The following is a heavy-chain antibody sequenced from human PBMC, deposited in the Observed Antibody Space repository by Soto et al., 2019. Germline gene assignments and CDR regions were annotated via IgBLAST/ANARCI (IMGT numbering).Heavy chain of an antibody. D-gene: IGHD1-7*01. CDR3: AKRGISETTSRFDF. CDR1: GFTFSTYA. CDR2: VSGSGGST. Sequence: GGSLRLSCAASGFTFSTYAMSWVRQAPGKGLEWVSAVSGSGGSTYYADSVKGRFSISRDNSKNTLYLQMDRLRAEETAVYYCAKRGISETTSRFDFWGQGTLVTVSS. V-gene: IGHV3-23*01. J-gene: IGHJ4*02.